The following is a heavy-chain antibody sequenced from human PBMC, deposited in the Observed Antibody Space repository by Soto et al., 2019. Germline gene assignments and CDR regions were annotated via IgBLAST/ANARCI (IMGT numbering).Heavy chain of an antibody. CDR2: IYGGGTT. CDR1: GFAVSSKY. CDR3: VQTTGWPGFDF. Sequence: EVQLVESGGGVIQPGGSLRLSCAASGFAVSSKYMTWVRQAPGKGLEWVSVIYGGGTTYYADSVKGRFTISRDTSKKTLYLQMNSLRAEDTAVYYCVQTTGWPGFDFWGQGTLVTVSS. V-gene: IGHV3-53*01. D-gene: IGHD6-19*01. J-gene: IGHJ4*02.